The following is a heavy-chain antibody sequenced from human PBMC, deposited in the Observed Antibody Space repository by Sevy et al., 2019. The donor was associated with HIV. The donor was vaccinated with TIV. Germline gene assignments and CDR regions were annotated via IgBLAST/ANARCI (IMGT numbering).Heavy chain of an antibody. V-gene: IGHV3-7*01. D-gene: IGHD2-21*01. J-gene: IGHJ4*02. Sequence: GGSLRLSCTASGFTFSRSRMSWARQAPGKGLEWVANIKQDGNEKYYVDSVKGRFTISRVNAKNSVYLQMNSLRAEDTAVYYCAKGGGCGSFDYWGQGTLVTVSS. CDR3: AKGGGCGSFDY. CDR2: IKQDGNEK. CDR1: GFTFSRSR.